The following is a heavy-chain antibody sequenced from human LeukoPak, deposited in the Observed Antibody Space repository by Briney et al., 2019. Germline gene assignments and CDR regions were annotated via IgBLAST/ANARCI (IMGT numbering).Heavy chain of an antibody. CDR3: GTLLSNGPFDY. CDR2: IYPNSGAT. J-gene: IGHJ4*02. Sequence: ASVKVSCKASGYTFTGYYMHWVRQAPGQGLEWMGYIYPNSGATKYAQKFQGRVTMTRDTSISTAYTEPSGLGSDDTAVYYCGTLLSNGPFDYWGQGSLVTVSS. V-gene: IGHV1-2*02. CDR1: GYTFTGYY.